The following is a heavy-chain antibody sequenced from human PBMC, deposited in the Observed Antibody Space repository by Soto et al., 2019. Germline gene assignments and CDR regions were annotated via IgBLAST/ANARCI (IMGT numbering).Heavy chain of an antibody. J-gene: IGHJ5*02. Sequence: TLSLTCTFCGFSISSGCYYWSWIRQPPGKGQEWIGYIYYSGSTYYNPSLKSRVTISVDTSKNQFSLKLSSVTAADTAVYYCAREIRSGPDYYDSSGYLGGWFDPWGQGNLVTVSS. CDR1: GFSISSGCYY. V-gene: IGHV4-31*03. CDR2: IYYSGST. D-gene: IGHD3-22*01. CDR3: AREIRSGPDYYDSSGYLGGWFDP.